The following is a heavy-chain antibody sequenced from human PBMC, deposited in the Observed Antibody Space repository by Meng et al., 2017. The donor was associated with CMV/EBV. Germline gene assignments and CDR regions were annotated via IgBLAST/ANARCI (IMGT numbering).Heavy chain of an antibody. Sequence: GESLKISCAASGFTFSSYWMSWVRQAPGKGLEWVANIKQDGSEKYYVDSVKGRFTISRDNAKNSLYLQMNSMRAEETAVYYGARVGGGVLYYYYYDMDVWGQGTTVTVSS. D-gene: IGHD4/OR15-4a*01. CDR2: IKQDGSEK. CDR3: ARVGGGVLYYYYYDMDV. J-gene: IGHJ6*02. CDR1: GFTFSSYW. V-gene: IGHV3-7*04.